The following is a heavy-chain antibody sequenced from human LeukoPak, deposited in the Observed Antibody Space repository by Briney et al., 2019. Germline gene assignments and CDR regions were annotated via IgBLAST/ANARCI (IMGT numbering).Heavy chain of an antibody. CDR2: ISRSSSYI. CDR1: GLTFSSYS. J-gene: IGHJ6*02. D-gene: IGHD7-27*01. CDR3: ARVGIYGMDV. Sequence: GGSLRPSCAPSGLTFSSYSMNSARQPPGKGLEWVSSISRSSSYIYYAYSVNGRFTISRDNAKSSLYLQMNSLRAEDTAVYYCARVGIYGMDVWGQGTTVTVSS. V-gene: IGHV3-21*01.